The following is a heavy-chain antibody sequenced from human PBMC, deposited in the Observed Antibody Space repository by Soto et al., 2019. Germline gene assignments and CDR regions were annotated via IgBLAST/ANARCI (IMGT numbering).Heavy chain of an antibody. J-gene: IGHJ4*01. CDR2: IYYSGST. CDR3: ARGGWSNDY. CDR1: GGSISGHY. Sequence: SETLSLTCTVSGGSISGHYWSWIRQPPGKGLEWIGYIYYSGSTAYNPSLKSRVTISVDTSKNQFSLQLSSVTAADTAVYYCARGGWSNDYWGQGTLVTVSS. D-gene: IGHD6-19*01. V-gene: IGHV4-59*11.